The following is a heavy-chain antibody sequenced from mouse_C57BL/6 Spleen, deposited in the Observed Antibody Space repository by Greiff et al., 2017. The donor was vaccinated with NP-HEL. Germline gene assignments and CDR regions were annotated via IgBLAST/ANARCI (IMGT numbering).Heavy chain of an antibody. V-gene: IGHV3-6*01. J-gene: IGHJ3*01. D-gene: IGHD1-1*01. CDR1: GYSITSGYY. Sequence: EVKLEESGPGLVKPSQSLSLTCSVTGYSITSGYYWNWIRQFPGNKLEWMGYISYDGSNNYNPSLKNRISITRDTSKNQFFLKLNSVTTEDTATYYCAREDGSSDGFAYWGQGTLVTVSA. CDR3: AREDGSSDGFAY. CDR2: ISYDGSN.